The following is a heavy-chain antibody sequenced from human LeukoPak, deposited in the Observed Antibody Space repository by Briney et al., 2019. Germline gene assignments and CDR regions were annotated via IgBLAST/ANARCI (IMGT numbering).Heavy chain of an antibody. CDR1: GYTFTGYY. CDR3: ARVLSNQVPGLDY. V-gene: IGHV1-2*02. J-gene: IGHJ4*02. Sequence: ASVKVSCKAPGYTFTGYYMHWVRQAPGQGIEWMGWTNPNSGGTNYAQKFQGRVTMTRDTSISTAYMELSRLRSDDTAVYYCARVLSNQVPGLDYWGQGTLVTVSS. CDR2: TNPNSGGT. D-gene: IGHD2/OR15-2a*01.